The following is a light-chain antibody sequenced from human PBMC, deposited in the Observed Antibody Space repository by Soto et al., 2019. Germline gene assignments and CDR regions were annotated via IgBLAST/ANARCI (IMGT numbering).Light chain of an antibody. CDR1: QSISSW. Sequence: MTQSPCTLSSSVGERVTITCGASQSISSWLAWYQQKPGKAPKLLIYDASSLESGVPSRFSGSGSGTEITLTISSLQPDDFATYYCQQYNSYWTFGQGTKVDIK. CDR3: QQYNSYWT. V-gene: IGKV1-5*01. J-gene: IGKJ1*01. CDR2: DAS.